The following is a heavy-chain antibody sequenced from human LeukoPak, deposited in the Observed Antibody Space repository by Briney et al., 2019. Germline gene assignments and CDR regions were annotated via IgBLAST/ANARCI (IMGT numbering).Heavy chain of an antibody. CDR3: ARDRKYSSDY. V-gene: IGHV3-74*01. J-gene: IGHJ4*02. CDR2: IYSGGSDT. Sequence: PGGSLRLSCAASGFTFSAYWMHWVRQAPGRGLVWLSRIYSGGSDTIYADSVKGRFTISRDNAKNTLYLHMNSLRAEDTAVYYCARDRKYSSDYWGQGTLVTVSS. D-gene: IGHD6-13*01. CDR1: GFTFSAYW.